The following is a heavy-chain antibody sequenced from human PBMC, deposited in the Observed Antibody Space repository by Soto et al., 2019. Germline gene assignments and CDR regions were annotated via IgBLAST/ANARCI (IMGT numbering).Heavy chain of an antibody. CDR3: ARDLRSLYGMDV. CDR2: IYYSGST. CDR1: GGSISSGGYY. V-gene: IGHV4-31*03. Sequence: TSETLSLTCTVSGGSISSGGYYWSWIRQHPGKGLEWIGYIYYSGSTYYNPSLKSRVTISVDTSKNQFSLKLSSVTAADTAVYYCARDLRSLYGMDVWGQGTTVTVSS. D-gene: IGHD2-15*01. J-gene: IGHJ6*02.